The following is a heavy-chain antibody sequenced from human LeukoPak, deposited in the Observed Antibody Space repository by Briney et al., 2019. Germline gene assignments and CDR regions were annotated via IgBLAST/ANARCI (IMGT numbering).Heavy chain of an antibody. Sequence: PSETLSLTCAVYGGSFSGYYWSWIRQPPGKGLEWIGEINHSGSTNYNPSLKSRVTISVDTSKNQFSLKLSSVTAADTAVYYCARELYYYGSGSYRAFDIWGQGTMVTVSS. D-gene: IGHD3-10*01. CDR1: GGSFSGYY. CDR2: INHSGST. CDR3: ARELYYYGSGSYRAFDI. V-gene: IGHV4-34*01. J-gene: IGHJ3*02.